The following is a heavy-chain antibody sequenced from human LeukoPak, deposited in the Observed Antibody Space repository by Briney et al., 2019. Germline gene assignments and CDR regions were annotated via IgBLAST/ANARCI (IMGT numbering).Heavy chain of an antibody. V-gene: IGHV4-59*08. J-gene: IGHJ1*01. Sequence: NPSETLSLTCSVSGGSTSRYYWSWIRQPPGKSLEWIGYIYYSGSTTYNPSLKSRVTISIDTSNNRFSLNLTSVTAVDTAVYYCARLPGIAAVWGQGTLVIVSS. CDR2: IYYSGST. D-gene: IGHD6-13*01. CDR1: GGSTSRYY. CDR3: ARLPGIAAV.